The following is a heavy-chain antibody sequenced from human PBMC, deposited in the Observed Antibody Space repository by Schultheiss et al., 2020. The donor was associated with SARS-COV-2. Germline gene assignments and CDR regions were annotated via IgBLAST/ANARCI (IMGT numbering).Heavy chain of an antibody. D-gene: IGHD1-26*01. J-gene: IGHJ4*02. Sequence: GGSLRLSCAASGFTFSSYAMHWVRQAPGKGLEWVSGISWNSGSIGYADSVKGRFTISRDNAKNTLYLQMNSLRAEDTAVYYCAKDGDSGSHFDYWGQGTLVTVSS. CDR3: AKDGDSGSHFDY. V-gene: IGHV3-9*01. CDR1: GFTFSSYA. CDR2: ISWNSGSI.